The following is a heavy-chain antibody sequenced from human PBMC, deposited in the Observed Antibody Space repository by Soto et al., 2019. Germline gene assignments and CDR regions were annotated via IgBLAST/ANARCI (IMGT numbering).Heavy chain of an antibody. CDR2: ISAYNGNT. J-gene: IGHJ4*02. Sequence: ASVKVSCKASGYTFTSYGISWVRQAPGQGLERMGWISAYNGNTNYAQKLQGRVTMTTDTSTSTAYMELWSLRSDDTAVYYCARDESDFWSGYYTGGHFDYWGQGTLVTVSS. CDR1: GYTFTSYG. CDR3: ARDESDFWSGYYTGGHFDY. V-gene: IGHV1-18*01. D-gene: IGHD3-3*01.